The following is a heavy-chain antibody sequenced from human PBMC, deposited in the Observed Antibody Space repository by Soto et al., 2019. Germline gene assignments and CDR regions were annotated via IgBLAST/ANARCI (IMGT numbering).Heavy chain of an antibody. J-gene: IGHJ4*02. Sequence: SETLSLTCTVSGGSISSGDYYWSWVRQPPGKDLEYIGYIYYTGNTYYNPSLNSRVTISVDTSKNQFSLKLSSVTAADTAVYFCVRRLAVEPRYYFDYWGQGTLVTVSS. CDR1: GGSISSGDYY. D-gene: IGHD6-19*01. CDR3: VRRLAVEPRYYFDY. V-gene: IGHV4-30-4*01. CDR2: IYYTGNT.